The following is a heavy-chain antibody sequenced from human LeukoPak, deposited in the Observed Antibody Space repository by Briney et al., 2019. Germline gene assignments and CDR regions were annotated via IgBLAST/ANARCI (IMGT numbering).Heavy chain of an antibody. CDR3: ATDRLGITMVRGVPYYYYGMDV. D-gene: IGHD3-10*01. V-gene: IGHV1-24*01. CDR1: GYTLTELS. Sequence: GASVKVSCKVSGYTLTELSMHWVRQAPGKGLEWMGGLDPEDGETIYAQKFQGRVTMTEDTSTDTAYMELSSLRSEDTAVYYCATDRLGITMVRGVPYYYYGMDVWGQGTTVTVSS. CDR2: LDPEDGET. J-gene: IGHJ6*02.